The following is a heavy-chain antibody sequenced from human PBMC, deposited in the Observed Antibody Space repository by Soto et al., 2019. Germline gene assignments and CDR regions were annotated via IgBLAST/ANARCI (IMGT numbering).Heavy chain of an antibody. D-gene: IGHD5-18*01. CDR1: DGSFSGYY. CDR2: INHSGST. CDR3: ARRGYSYGYFWLDP. J-gene: IGHJ5*02. Sequence: SETLSLTCAVYDGSFSGYYWSWIRQPPGKGREGIGEINHSGSTNYNPSLKSRVTISVDTSKNQFSLKLSSVTAADTAVYYCARRGYSYGYFWLDPWGQGTLVTVSS. V-gene: IGHV4-34*01.